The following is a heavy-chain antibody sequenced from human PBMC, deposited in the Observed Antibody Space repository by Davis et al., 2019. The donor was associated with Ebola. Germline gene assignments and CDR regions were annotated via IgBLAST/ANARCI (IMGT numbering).Heavy chain of an antibody. CDR3: ARGPRGLFHYYYYGMDV. J-gene: IGHJ6*02. Sequence: GESLKISCAASGFTLSSYWMHWVRQGPGKGLVWVSRINSDGSSTSYADSVKGRFTISRHNSKNTLYLQMNSLRAEDTAVYYCARGPRGLFHYYYYGMDVWGQGTTVTVSS. CDR1: GFTLSSYW. V-gene: IGHV3-74*01. D-gene: IGHD4/OR15-4a*01. CDR2: INSDGSST.